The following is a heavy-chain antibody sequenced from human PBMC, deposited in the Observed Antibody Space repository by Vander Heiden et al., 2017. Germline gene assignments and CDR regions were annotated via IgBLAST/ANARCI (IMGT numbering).Heavy chain of an antibody. CDR2: IWYDGSNK. J-gene: IGHJ6*02. Sequence: VQPGRSLRLSCAASGFTFSSYGMHWVRQAPGKGLEWVAVIWYDGSNKYYADSVKGRFTIPRDNSKNTLYLQMNSLRAEDTAVYYCARDEQPYYYYYYGMDVWGQGTTVTVSS. CDR1: GFTFSSYG. CDR3: ARDEQPYYYYYYGMDV. D-gene: IGHD6-13*01. V-gene: IGHV3-33*01.